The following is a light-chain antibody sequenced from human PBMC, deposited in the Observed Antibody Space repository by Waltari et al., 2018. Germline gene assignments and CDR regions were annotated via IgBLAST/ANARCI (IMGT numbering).Light chain of an antibody. CDR3: QHYVRLPAT. CDR1: QRVGRS. V-gene: IGKV3-20*01. J-gene: IGKJ1*01. Sequence: EIVLTQSPGTLSLSPGERATLACRASQRVGRSLAWYQQKPCRAPRLLIFGASSRATGIPDRFSGSGSGTDFSLTISRLEPEDFAVYYCQHYVRLPATFGQGTKVEIK. CDR2: GAS.